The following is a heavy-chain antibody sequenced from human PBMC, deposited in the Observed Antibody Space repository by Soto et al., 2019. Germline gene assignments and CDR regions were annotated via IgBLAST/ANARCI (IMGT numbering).Heavy chain of an antibody. V-gene: IGHV4-31*03. Sequence: TLSLTCTVSGGSISSGGYYWSWIRQHPGKGLEWIGYIYYSGNTYYNPSLKSRVTISVDTSKNQFSLKLSSVTAADTAVYYCARGPGSGWYDYWGQGTLVTVSS. CDR3: ARGPGSGWYDY. J-gene: IGHJ4*02. CDR2: IYYSGNT. D-gene: IGHD6-19*01. CDR1: GGSISSGGYY.